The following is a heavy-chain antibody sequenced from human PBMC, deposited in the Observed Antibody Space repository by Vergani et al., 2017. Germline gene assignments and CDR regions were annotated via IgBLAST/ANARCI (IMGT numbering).Heavy chain of an antibody. J-gene: IGHJ4*02. CDR2: IIPIFGTA. V-gene: IGHV1-69*15. CDR3: ARASMVRWELLPLDY. Sequence: QVRLVQSGAEVKKSGASVMLSCQSSGYSFTNFGVTWVRQAPGQGLEWMGRIIPIFGTANYAQKFQGRVTITADESTSTAYMELSSLRSEDTAVYYCARASMVRWELLPLDYWGQGTLVTVSS. D-gene: IGHD1-26*01. CDR1: GYSFTNFG.